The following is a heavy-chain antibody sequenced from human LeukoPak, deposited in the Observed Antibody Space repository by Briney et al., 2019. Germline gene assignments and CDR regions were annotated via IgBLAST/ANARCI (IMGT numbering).Heavy chain of an antibody. V-gene: IGHV3-48*02. Sequence: GGSLRLSCAASGFSLNIYTMNWVRQAPGKGLEWVSYISSASSIIYYADSVKGRFTISRDNAKNSLYLQMNSLRDEDTAIYYCARENRALGDFWGQGTLVTVSS. CDR2: ISSASSII. CDR1: GFSLNIYT. CDR3: ARENRALGDF. J-gene: IGHJ4*02. D-gene: IGHD3-16*01.